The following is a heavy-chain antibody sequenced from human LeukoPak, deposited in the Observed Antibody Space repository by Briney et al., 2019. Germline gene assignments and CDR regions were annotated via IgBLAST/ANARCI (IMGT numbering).Heavy chain of an antibody. CDR1: GFTFGDYA. J-gene: IGHJ1*01. D-gene: IGHD2-15*01. CDR3: TRQSYCSGGSCYSPYFQH. Sequence: GRSLRLSCTASGFTFGDYAMSWFRQAPGKGLEWVGSIRSKAYGGTTEYAASVKGRFTISRDDSKSIAYLQMNSLKTEDTAVYYCTRQSYCSGGSCYSPYFQHWGQGTLVTVSS. CDR2: IRSKAYGGTT. V-gene: IGHV3-49*03.